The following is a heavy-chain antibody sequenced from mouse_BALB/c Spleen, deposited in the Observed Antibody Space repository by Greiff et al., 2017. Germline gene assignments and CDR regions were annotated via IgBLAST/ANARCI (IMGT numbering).Heavy chain of an antibody. CDR3: ARAKAYYGKKSYYYAMDD. V-gene: IGHV5-17*02. J-gene: IGHJ4*01. CDR2: ISSGSSTI. D-gene: IGHD2-10*01. Sequence: DVKLVESGGGLVQPGGSRKLSCAASGFTFSSFGMHWVRQAPEKGLEWVAYISSGSSTIYYADTVKGRFTISRDNPKNTLFLQMTSLRSEDTAMYYCARAKAYYGKKSYYYAMDDWGQGTSVTVSS. CDR1: GFTFSSFG.